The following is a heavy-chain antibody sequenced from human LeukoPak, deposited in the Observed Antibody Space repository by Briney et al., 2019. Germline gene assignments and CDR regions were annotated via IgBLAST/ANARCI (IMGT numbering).Heavy chain of an antibody. CDR3: ARQPNIVVVDNWFDP. CDR2: IYYGGSA. Sequence: PSETLSLTCTVSGGSITSSGFYWGWIRQPPGKGLEWIGNIYYGGSAYYNPSLKSRVTISVDTSKNQFSLKLSSVTAADTAVYYYARQPNIVVVDNWFDPWGQGTLVAVSS. D-gene: IGHD2-15*01. V-gene: IGHV4-39*07. J-gene: IGHJ5*02. CDR1: GGSITSSGFY.